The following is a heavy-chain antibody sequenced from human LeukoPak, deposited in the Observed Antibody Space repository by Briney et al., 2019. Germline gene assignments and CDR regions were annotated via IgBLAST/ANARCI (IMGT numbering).Heavy chain of an antibody. V-gene: IGHV4-38-2*02. CDR3: ARDIPWFLFDP. J-gene: IGHJ5*02. CDR2: IYHSGST. CDR1: GYSISSGYY. Sequence: SETLSLTCTVSGYSISSGYYWGWIRQPPGKGLEWLGSIYHSGSTYYNPSLKSRVTISVDTSKNQFSLKLSSVTAADTAVYYCARDIPWFLFDPWGQGTLVTVSS. D-gene: IGHD2-21*01.